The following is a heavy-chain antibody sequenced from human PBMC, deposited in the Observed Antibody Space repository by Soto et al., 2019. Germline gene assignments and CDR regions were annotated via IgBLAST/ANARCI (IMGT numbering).Heavy chain of an antibody. D-gene: IGHD5-12*01. CDR3: ATIQWMFLDY. CDR2: IYYTGTT. J-gene: IGHJ4*02. CDR1: GGSISSNRFY. Sequence: QLQLQESGPGLVKPSETLSLACSVSGGSISSNRFYWGWIRQPPGKGLEWIGTIYYTGTTYYNPSLEGRATRSVDTSKNQFSLKLSSVTAADTAVYYCATIQWMFLDYWGQGTLVSVSS. V-gene: IGHV4-39*01.